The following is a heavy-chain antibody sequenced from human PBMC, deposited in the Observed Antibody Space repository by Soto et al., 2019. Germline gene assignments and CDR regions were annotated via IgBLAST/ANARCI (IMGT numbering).Heavy chain of an antibody. J-gene: IGHJ3*02. CDR1: GFTFSSYA. Sequence: GGSLRLSCAASGFTFSSYAMSWVRQAPGKGLEWVSAISGSGGSTYYADSVKGRFTISRDNSKNTLYLQMNSLRAEDTAVYYCAKDNGVGIAARIDAFDIWGQGTMVTVSS. CDR2: ISGSGGST. CDR3: AKDNGVGIAARIDAFDI. D-gene: IGHD6-6*01. V-gene: IGHV3-23*01.